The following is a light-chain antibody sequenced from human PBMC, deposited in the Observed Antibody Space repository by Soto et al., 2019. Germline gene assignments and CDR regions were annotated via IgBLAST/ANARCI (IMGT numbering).Light chain of an antibody. V-gene: IGKV1-5*01. CDR3: QQYDSYSWT. CDR2: AAS. Sequence: DIQMTQSPSTLSASVGDRVTITCRASQSIGRYLNWYQHKTGKAPKVVIYAASSLESGVPSRFSGSGSGTEFTLTINSLQPDDFATYSCQQYDSYSWTFGQGTKVDIK. J-gene: IGKJ1*01. CDR1: QSIGRY.